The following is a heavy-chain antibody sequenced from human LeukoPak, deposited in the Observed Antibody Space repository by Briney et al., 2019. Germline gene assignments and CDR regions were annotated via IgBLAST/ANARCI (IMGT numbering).Heavy chain of an antibody. CDR1: GGTFSGYS. Sequence: GASMKVSCKASGGTFSGYSIAWVRQAPGQGLEWMGGIIPNFRTSNYAQKFQGRVTFSTDESAGTGYLELSGLRSEDTAVYYCARPKDSNWETLHHWGQGTLVTVSS. D-gene: IGHD4-11*01. CDR3: ARPKDSNWETLHH. CDR2: IIPNFRTS. V-gene: IGHV1-69*05. J-gene: IGHJ1*01.